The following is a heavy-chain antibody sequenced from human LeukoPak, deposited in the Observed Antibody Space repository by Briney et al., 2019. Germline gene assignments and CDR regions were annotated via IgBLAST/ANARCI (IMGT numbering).Heavy chain of an antibody. V-gene: IGHV3-49*04. CDR1: RITLREYG. CDR3: SVYYDSSAYLDY. J-gene: IGHJ4*02. CDR2: SRTKAYGGTT. Sequence: YPGVSLRLSCTASRITLREYGMSWVRQAPGKGLEWVGFSRTKAYGGTTEYAASVKGRFTISRDDSNNIAYLQMNSLKTEDTAVYYCSVYYDSSAYLDYWGQGTLVTVSS. D-gene: IGHD3-22*01.